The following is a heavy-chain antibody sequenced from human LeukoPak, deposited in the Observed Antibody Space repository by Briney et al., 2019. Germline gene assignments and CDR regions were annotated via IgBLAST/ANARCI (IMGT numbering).Heavy chain of an antibody. D-gene: IGHD2-15*01. V-gene: IGHV1-2*02. J-gene: IGHJ5*02. Sequence: ASVKVSCKVSGYTLTELSMHWVRQAPGQGLEWMGWINPNSGGTNYAQKSQGRVTMTRDTSISTAYMELSRLRSDDTAVYYCAREVVTGNWFDPWGQGTLVTVSS. CDR1: GYTLTELS. CDR2: INPNSGGT. CDR3: AREVVTGNWFDP.